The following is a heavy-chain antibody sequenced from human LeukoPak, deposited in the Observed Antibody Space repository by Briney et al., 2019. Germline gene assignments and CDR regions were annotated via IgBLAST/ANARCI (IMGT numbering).Heavy chain of an antibody. CDR1: GFTVSSNY. CDR3: ARDPRPDYYDSSGHPYFQH. Sequence: GGSLRLFCAASGFTVSSNYMSWVRQAPGKGLEWVSVIYSGGSTYYADSVKGRFTISRDNSKNTLYLQMNSLRAEDTAVYYCARDPRPDYYDSSGHPYFQHWGQGTLVTVSS. V-gene: IGHV3-66*02. CDR2: IYSGGST. J-gene: IGHJ1*01. D-gene: IGHD3-22*01.